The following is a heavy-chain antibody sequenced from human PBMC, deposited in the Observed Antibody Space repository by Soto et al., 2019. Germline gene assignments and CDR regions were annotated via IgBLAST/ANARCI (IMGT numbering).Heavy chain of an antibody. CDR2: IYHSGST. D-gene: IGHD6-13*01. CDR3: ARDKTIKKNSSSWYNWFDP. J-gene: IGHJ5*02. CDR1: DGSISSGGYS. Sequence: PSETLSLTCAVSDGSISSGGYSWSWIRQPPGKGLEWIGYIYHSGSTYYNPSLRSRVTISVDRSKNQFSLKLSSVTAADTAVYYCARDKTIKKNSSSWYNWFDPWGQGXLVTVYS. V-gene: IGHV4-30-2*01.